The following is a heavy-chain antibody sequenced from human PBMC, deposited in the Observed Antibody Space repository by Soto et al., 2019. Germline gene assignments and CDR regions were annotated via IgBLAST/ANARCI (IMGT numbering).Heavy chain of an antibody. Sequence: QVELVQSGAEVKKPGSSVKVSCQASEDTFRNYAISWVRQAPGQGLEWMGGIIPIFGTANYAQKFQGRVTITADTSANTVYLELSSLRSGDTAVYYXXXXXXDSSAYYYWYLGLWGRGTLVTVSS. CDR3: XXXXXDSSAYYYWYLGL. CDR2: IIPIFGTA. D-gene: IGHD3-22*01. J-gene: IGHJ2*01. CDR1: EDTFRNYA. V-gene: IGHV1-69*06.